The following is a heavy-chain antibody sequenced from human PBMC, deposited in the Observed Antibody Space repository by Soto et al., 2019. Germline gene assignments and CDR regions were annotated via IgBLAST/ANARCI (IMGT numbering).Heavy chain of an antibody. D-gene: IGHD6-13*01. CDR2: IYYSGST. V-gene: IGHV4-59*12. J-gene: IGHJ4*02. Sequence: SETLSLTCTVSGGSISSYYWSWIRQPPGKGLEWIGYIYYSGSTNYNPSLKSRVTISVDTSKNTLYLQMNSLRAEDTAVYYCAYNSTPFDYWGQGTLVTVSS. CDR1: GGSISSYY. CDR3: AYNSTPFDY.